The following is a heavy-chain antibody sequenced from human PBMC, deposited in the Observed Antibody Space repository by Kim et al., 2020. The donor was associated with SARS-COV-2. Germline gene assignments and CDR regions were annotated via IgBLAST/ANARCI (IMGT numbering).Heavy chain of an antibody. J-gene: IGHJ6*02. D-gene: IGHD2-15*01. Sequence: SETLSLTCAVYVGSLSGYHWTWIRQPPGKGLEWIGEINNSGNTNCNPSLKSRVTISLDTSKNQFSLKLRSMTAADTAAYYWARGRAVVVPSSILGIGPHYDFYAMDVWGQGTTVTVSS. CDR2: INNSGNT. CDR1: VGSLSGYH. V-gene: IGHV4-34*01. CDR3: ARGRAVVVPSSILGIGPHYDFYAMDV.